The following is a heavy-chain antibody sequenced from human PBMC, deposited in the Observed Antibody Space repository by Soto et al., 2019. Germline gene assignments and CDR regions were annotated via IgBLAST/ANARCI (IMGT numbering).Heavy chain of an antibody. CDR1: GFTFSSYA. Sequence: GGSLRLSCAASGFTFSSYAMHWVRQAPGKGLEWVAVISYDGSNKYYADSVKGRFTISRDNSKNTLYLQMNSLRAEDTAVYYYARDVGDDPAYFDVWAQGTLVTGSS. J-gene: IGHJ4*02. CDR2: ISYDGSNK. D-gene: IGHD2-21*01. CDR3: ARDVGDDPAYFDV. V-gene: IGHV3-30-3*01.